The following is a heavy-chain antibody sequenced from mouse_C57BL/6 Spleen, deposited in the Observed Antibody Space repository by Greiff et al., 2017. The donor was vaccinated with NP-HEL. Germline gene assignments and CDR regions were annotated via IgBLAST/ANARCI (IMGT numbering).Heavy chain of an antibody. V-gene: IGHV1-82*01. CDR1: GYAFSSSW. CDR3: ARMRGLRRGFAY. Sequence: QVQLKESGPELVKPGASEKISCKASGYAFSSSWMNWVKQRPGKGLEWIGRIYPGDGDTNYNGKFKGKATLNADKSSSTAYMQLSSLTSEDSAVYFCARMRGLRRGFAYWGQGTLVTVSA. CDR2: IYPGDGDT. J-gene: IGHJ3*01. D-gene: IGHD2-4*01.